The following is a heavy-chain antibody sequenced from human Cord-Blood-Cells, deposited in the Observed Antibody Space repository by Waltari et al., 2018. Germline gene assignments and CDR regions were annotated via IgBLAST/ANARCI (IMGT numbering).Heavy chain of an antibody. CDR1: GGSISSSSYY. J-gene: IGHJ4*02. Sequence: QLQLQESGPGLVKPSETLSLTCTVSGGSISSSSYYWGWIRQPPGKGLEWIGSIYYSVSTYYNPSLKSRVTISVDTSKNQFSLKLSSVTAADTAVYYCASGGFVDIVAPVDYWGQGTLVTVSS. CDR2: IYYSVST. D-gene: IGHD5-12*01. V-gene: IGHV4-39*07. CDR3: ASGGFVDIVAPVDY.